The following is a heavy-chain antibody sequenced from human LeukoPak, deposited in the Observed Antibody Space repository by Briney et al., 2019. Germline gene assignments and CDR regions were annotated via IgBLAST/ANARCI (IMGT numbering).Heavy chain of an antibody. D-gene: IGHD2-15*01. J-gene: IGHJ3*02. CDR3: ARDYTNIVVVVAATEDAFDI. Sequence: GGSLRLSCAASGFTFSSYWMHWVRQAPGKGLVWVSRINSDGSSTSYADSVKGRFTISRDNAKNTLYLQMNSLRAKDTAVYYCARDYTNIVVVVAATEDAFDIWGQGTMVTVSS. V-gene: IGHV3-74*01. CDR1: GFTFSSYW. CDR2: INSDGSST.